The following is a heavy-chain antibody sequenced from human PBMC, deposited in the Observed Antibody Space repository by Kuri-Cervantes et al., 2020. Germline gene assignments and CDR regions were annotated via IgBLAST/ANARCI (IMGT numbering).Heavy chain of an antibody. CDR3: ARSPQWLRAYDY. CDR2: INHSGST. D-gene: IGHD5-12*01. Sequence: SETLSLTCAVYGGSFSGYYWSWIRQPPGKGLEWIGEINHSGSTNYNPSLKSRVTISVDTSKNQFSLKLSSVTAADTAVYYCARSPQWLRAYDYWGQGTLVTVSS. CDR1: GGSFSGYY. V-gene: IGHV4-34*01. J-gene: IGHJ4*02.